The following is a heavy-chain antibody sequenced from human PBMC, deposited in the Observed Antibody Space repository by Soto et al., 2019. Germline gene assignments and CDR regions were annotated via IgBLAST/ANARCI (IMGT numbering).Heavy chain of an antibody. J-gene: IGHJ6*02. Sequence: ASVKVSCKASGDTYTSYYIHWVRQAPGQGLGWMGTFNPSGGGTFYAQKFQGRVTMTGDTSTSTVYMELSSLRSEDTAVYYCATPRGYYYGSGLNYYGMDVWGQGTTVTVSS. CDR3: ATPRGYYYGSGLNYYGMDV. CDR1: GDTYTSYY. D-gene: IGHD3-10*01. CDR2: FNPSGGGT. V-gene: IGHV1-46*01.